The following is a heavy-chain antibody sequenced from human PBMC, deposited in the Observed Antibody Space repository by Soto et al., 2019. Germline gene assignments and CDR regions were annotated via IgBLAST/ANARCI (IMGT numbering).Heavy chain of an antibody. Sequence: SETLSLTCAVYGGSFSGYYWSWIRQPPGKGLEWIGEINHSGSTNYNPSLKSRVTISVDTSKNQFSLKLSSVTAPDTAVYYCAIQIYDSSGYYYAYWGQGTLVPVSS. CDR2: INHSGST. CDR3: AIQIYDSSGYYYAY. CDR1: GGSFSGYY. J-gene: IGHJ4*02. D-gene: IGHD3-22*01. V-gene: IGHV4-34*01.